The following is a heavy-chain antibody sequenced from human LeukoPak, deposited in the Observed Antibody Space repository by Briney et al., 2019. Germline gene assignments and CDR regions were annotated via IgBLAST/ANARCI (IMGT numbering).Heavy chain of an antibody. V-gene: IGHV3-53*01. CDR3: ARDPYGIFPGMDV. CDR1: GFTFSSNA. Sequence: GGSLRLSCAASGFTFSSNAMNWVRQAPGKGLEWVSVIYSGGSTYYADSVKGRFTISRDNSKNTLYLQMNSLRAEDTAVYYCARDPYGIFPGMDVWGQGTTVTVSS. D-gene: IGHD3-3*01. CDR2: IYSGGST. J-gene: IGHJ6*02.